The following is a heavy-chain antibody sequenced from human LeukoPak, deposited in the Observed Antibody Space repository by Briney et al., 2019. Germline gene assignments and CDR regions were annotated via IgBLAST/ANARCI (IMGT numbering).Heavy chain of an antibody. V-gene: IGHV4-4*02. CDR1: GGSISSNNW. J-gene: IGHJ4*02. CDR3: ARDVGARLPGY. Sequence: SGTLSLTCAVSGGSISSNNWWSWVGQPPGKGLEWIGEIYHGGSSNYNPSLKSQVTISVDKSNNHFPLRLSSVTAADTAVYYCARDVGARLPGYWGQGTLVTVSS. CDR2: IYHGGSS. D-gene: IGHD6-6*01.